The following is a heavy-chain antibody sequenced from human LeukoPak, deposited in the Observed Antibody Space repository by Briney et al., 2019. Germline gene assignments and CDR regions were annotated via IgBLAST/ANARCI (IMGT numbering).Heavy chain of an antibody. CDR2: ISYDGSNK. CDR3: AREPIVGATGGAFDI. J-gene: IGHJ3*02. CDR1: GFTFTSFA. D-gene: IGHD1-26*01. Sequence: PGGSLRLSCEASGFTFTSFAMNWVRQAPGKGLEWVAVISYDGSNKYYADSVKGRFTISRDNSKNTLYLQMNSLRAEDTAVYYCAREPIVGATGGAFDIWGQGTMVTVSS. V-gene: IGHV3-30*03.